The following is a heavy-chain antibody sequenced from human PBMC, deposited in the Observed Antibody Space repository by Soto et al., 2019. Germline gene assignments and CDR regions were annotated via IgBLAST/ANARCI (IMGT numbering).Heavy chain of an antibody. CDR3: ASKRNAFDI. CDR2: ISYSGGA. Sequence: QVQLQESGPGLVKPSETLSLTCTVSGGSINSYYWSWIRQPPGKGLEWIAYISYSGGATSNPSLKSRVTTSLDTSNNQFSLKLTSVTAAGTAVYYCASKRNAFDIWGQGTMVTVSS. CDR1: GGSINSYY. V-gene: IGHV4-59*01. J-gene: IGHJ3*02.